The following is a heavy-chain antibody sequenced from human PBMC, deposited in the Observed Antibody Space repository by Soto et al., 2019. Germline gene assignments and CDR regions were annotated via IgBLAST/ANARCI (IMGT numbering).Heavy chain of an antibody. CDR1: GGSISSSSYY. D-gene: IGHD6-6*01. V-gene: IGHV4-39*01. CDR2: IYYSWST. Sequence: QLQLQESGPGLVKPSETLSLTCTVSGGSISSSSYYWGWIRQPPGKGLEWIGSIYYSWSTYYNPSLKSRVTISVDTSKNQFSLKLSSVTAADTAVYYCARRAPAARRNMTDYWGQGTLVTVSS. J-gene: IGHJ4*02. CDR3: ARRAPAARRNMTDY.